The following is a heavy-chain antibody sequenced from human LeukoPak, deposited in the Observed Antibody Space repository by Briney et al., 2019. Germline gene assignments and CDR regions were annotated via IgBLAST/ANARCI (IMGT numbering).Heavy chain of an antibody. J-gene: IGHJ4*02. V-gene: IGHV3-30-3*01. D-gene: IGHD6-19*01. Sequence: PGRSLRLSCAASGFTFSSYAMHWVRQAPGKGLEGVAVISYDGSNKYYADSVKGRFTISRDNSQNTLYLQMNSLRAEDTAVYYCARGEYSSGWPFDYWGQGTLVTVSS. CDR1: GFTFSSYA. CDR3: ARGEYSSGWPFDY. CDR2: ISYDGSNK.